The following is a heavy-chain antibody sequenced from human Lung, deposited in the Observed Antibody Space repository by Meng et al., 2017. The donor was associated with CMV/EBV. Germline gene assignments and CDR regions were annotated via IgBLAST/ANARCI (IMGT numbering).Heavy chain of an antibody. Sequence: GGSLRLXXAASGLTFSSYGMSWVRQAPGKGLEWVSSIGATAGGTYYADSVKGRFTISRDNAKNTLYLQMNSLRAEDTAVYYCAKYSAVGERLYYFDYWGQGTLVTVSS. J-gene: IGHJ4*02. CDR2: IGATAGGT. D-gene: IGHD2-21*01. CDR3: AKYSAVGERLYYFDY. V-gene: IGHV3-23*01. CDR1: GLTFSSYG.